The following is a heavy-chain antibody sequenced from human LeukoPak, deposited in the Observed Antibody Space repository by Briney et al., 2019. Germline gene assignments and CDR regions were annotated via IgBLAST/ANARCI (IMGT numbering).Heavy chain of an antibody. V-gene: IGHV4-34*01. Sequence: SETLSLTCAVYGGSFSGYYWSWIRQPPGKGLEWMGEINHGGSTNYNPSLKSRVTISVDTSKNQFSLKLSSVTAADTAVYYCARAEDCSGGSCYPYYFDYWGQGTLVTVSS. CDR2: INHGGST. CDR3: ARAEDCSGGSCYPYYFDY. CDR1: GGSFSGYY. D-gene: IGHD2-15*01. J-gene: IGHJ4*02.